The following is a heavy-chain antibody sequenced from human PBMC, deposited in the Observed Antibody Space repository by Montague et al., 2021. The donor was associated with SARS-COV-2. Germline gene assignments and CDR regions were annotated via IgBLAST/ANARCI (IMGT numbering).Heavy chain of an antibody. D-gene: IGHD3-10*01. CDR3: AHRPNYGSGSDAFDY. CDR2: IYWDDDK. CDR1: GFSLSTSGVG. J-gene: IGHJ4*02. V-gene: IGHV2-5*02. Sequence: PALVKPTQTLTLTCTFSGFSLSTSGVGVGWIRQPPGKALEWLALIYWDDDKRYTPSLTRRLTITKDTSKNQVVLTLTNMDPVDTATYYCAHRPNYGSGSDAFDYWGQGTLVTVSS.